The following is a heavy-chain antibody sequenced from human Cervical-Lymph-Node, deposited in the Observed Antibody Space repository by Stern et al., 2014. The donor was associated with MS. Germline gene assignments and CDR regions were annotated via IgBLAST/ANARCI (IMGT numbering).Heavy chain of an antibody. CDR2: ISSSSSYI. CDR1: GFTFSSYS. CDR3: ARLRYSSYTAYFDY. V-gene: IGHV3-21*01. J-gene: IGHJ4*02. Sequence: EVQLVESGGGLVKPGGSLRLSCAASGFTFSSYSMNWVRQAPGQGLEWVSFISSSSSYIYYADSVKGRFTISRDNAKNSLYLQMNSLRAEDTAVYYCARLRYSSYTAYFDYWGQGTLVTVSS. D-gene: IGHD5-18*01.